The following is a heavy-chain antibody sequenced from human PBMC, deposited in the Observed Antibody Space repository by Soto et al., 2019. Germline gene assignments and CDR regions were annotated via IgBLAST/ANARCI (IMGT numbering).Heavy chain of an antibody. CDR3: ARDNGHWTYYTPS. V-gene: IGHV3-74*01. CDR2: IKRDGSST. Sequence: EEQLVESGGGLVQPGGSLRLSCAASGLTFSSYWMHWVRQAPGKGLVWVSRIKRDGSSTSYADSVEGRFTISRDNAKNTVYLQMHSLRGEDTAVYYCARDNGHWTYYTPSWGKGTLVTVSS. CDR1: GLTFSSYW. D-gene: IGHD3-3*01. J-gene: IGHJ5*02.